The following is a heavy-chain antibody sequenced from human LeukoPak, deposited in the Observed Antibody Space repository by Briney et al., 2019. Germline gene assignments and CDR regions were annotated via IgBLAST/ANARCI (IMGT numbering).Heavy chain of an antibody. D-gene: IGHD3-3*01. CDR3: AGGRYDFWSGMGVKYYYYGMDV. J-gene: IGHJ6*02. Sequence: GGSLRLSCAASGFTFSDYYMSWIRQAPGKGLEWVSYISSSGSTIYYADSVKGRFTISRDNAENSLYLQMNSLRAEDTAVYYCAGGRYDFWSGMGVKYYYYGMDVWGQGTTVTVSS. CDR1: GFTFSDYY. CDR2: ISSSGSTI. V-gene: IGHV3-11*01.